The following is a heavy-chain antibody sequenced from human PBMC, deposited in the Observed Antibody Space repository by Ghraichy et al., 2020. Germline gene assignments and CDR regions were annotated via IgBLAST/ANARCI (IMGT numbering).Heavy chain of an antibody. D-gene: IGHD2-15*01. J-gene: IGHJ4*02. V-gene: IGHV4-61*01. CDR3: ARGSQTPDFGY. CDR1: DDSVSGNIYY. Sequence: SQTLSLTCTVSDDSVSGNIYYWSWIRQPPGKGLEWIGYIFNSGSTSYNPTLKSRVTISMDTSKRQCSLKVTSVTAADTALYYCARGSQTPDFGYWGPGTLVTVSS. CDR2: IFNSGST.